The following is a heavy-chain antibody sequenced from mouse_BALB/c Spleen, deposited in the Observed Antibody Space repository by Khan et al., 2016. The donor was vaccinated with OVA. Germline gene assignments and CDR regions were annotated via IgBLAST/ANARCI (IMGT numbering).Heavy chain of an antibody. CDR3: VRDGAYHMNDGWFAY. CDR2: INPSNGYT. D-gene: IGHD2-14*01. CDR1: GYTFTSYT. Sequence: QVQLKESGAELARPGASVKMSCKASGYTFTSYTIHWIKKRPGQGLEWIGYINPSNGYTNYNQKFKDKATLTTDKSSTTAYLQLSSLPSDDSAVYNCVRDGAYHMNDGWFAYWGQGTLVTVSA. V-gene: IGHV1-4*01. J-gene: IGHJ3*01.